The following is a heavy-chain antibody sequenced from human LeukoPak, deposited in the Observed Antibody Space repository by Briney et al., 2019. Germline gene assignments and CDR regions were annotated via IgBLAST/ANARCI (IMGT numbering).Heavy chain of an antibody. Sequence: GGSLRLSCAASGFTFSSYGIHWVRQAPGKGLEWVAVISYDGSNKYYADSVKGRFTISRDNSKNTLYLQMNSLRAEDTAVYYCAKVGCSGGSCYSSDAFDIWGQGTMVTVSS. CDR3: AKVGCSGGSCYSSDAFDI. CDR2: ISYDGSNK. CDR1: GFTFSSYG. D-gene: IGHD2-15*01. V-gene: IGHV3-30*18. J-gene: IGHJ3*02.